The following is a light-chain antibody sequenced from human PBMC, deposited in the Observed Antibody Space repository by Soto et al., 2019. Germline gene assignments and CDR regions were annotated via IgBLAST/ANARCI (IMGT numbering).Light chain of an antibody. CDR1: QSISNW. J-gene: IGKJ1*01. V-gene: IGKV1-5*03. Sequence: DIQMTQSPSTLSASIGERVTITCRASQSISNWLAWYQQKPGKAPKLLIYEASNLQRGVPSRFSGSGSGTEFTLTISSLQPDDFAAFYCQQYNTYSRTFGQGTKVEIK. CDR2: EAS. CDR3: QQYNTYSRT.